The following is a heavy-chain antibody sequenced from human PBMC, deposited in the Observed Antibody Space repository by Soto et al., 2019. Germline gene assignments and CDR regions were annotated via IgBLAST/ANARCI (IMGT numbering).Heavy chain of an antibody. V-gene: IGHV3-11*06. D-gene: IGHD3-22*01. J-gene: IGHJ4*02. Sequence: KPGGSLRLSCAASGFTFSDYYMNWIRQAPGKGLEWVSYVSSGSSYINYADSVRGRFRISRDNAKNSLYLEMDSLRAEDTAVYYCARSQELPFSYDTTGFFDLSGQGTLVTV. CDR1: GFTFSDYY. CDR2: VSSGSSYI. CDR3: ARSQELPFSYDTTGFFDL.